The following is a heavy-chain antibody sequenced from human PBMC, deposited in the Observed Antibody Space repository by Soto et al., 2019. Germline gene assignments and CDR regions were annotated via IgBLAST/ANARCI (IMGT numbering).Heavy chain of an antibody. CDR3: GKGPAAPPYYFVY. D-gene: IGHD2-2*01. V-gene: IGHV6-1*01. J-gene: IGHJ4*02. CDR1: GDSVSSNSAA. Sequence: PSQTLSLTCAISGDSVSSNSAAWNWIRQSPSRGLEWLGRTYYRSKWYNDYAVSVKSRITINPDTSKNQFSLQLNSVTPEDTAVYFLGKGPAAPPYYFVYLSQGTLVTVSS. CDR2: TYYRSKWYN.